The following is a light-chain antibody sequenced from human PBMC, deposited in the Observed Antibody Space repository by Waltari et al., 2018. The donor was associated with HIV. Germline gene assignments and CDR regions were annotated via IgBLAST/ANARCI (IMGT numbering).Light chain of an antibody. V-gene: IGLV1-40*01. CDR2: GNS. CDR1: SSNIGAGYD. Sequence: QAVLTQPPSVSGAPGLRVTISCTGSSSNIGAGYDVHWYQQLPGTAPNLLIYGNSNRPSGVPDRFSGSKSGTSASLAIAGLQAEDEAEYYCQSYDSSLSGSVFGGGTKLTVL. J-gene: IGLJ2*01. CDR3: QSYDSSLSGSV.